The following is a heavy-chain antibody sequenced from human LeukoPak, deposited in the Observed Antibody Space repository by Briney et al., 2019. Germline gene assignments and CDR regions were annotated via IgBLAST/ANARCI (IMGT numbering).Heavy chain of an antibody. D-gene: IGHD5-12*01. CDR2: IRYDSSDK. CDR1: GFTFSSYG. V-gene: IGHV3-30*02. Sequence: GGSLRLSCAASGFTFSSYGMHWVRQAPGRGLEWVAFIRYDSSDKYNADSVKGRFTISRDNSKNTLYLQMNSLRAEDTAVYYCARGPSGYHNTGGQGTLVTVSS. CDR3: ARGPSGYHNT. J-gene: IGHJ4*02.